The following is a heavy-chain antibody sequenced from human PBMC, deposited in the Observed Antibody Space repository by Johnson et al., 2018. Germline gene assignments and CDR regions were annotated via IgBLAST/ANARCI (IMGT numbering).Heavy chain of an antibody. V-gene: IGHV3-30*18. Sequence: QVQLVESGGGVVQPGRSLRLSCAASGLSFSNSGMPWVRQAPGKGLEWVAIISYDGGNTDYADPVNGRFTISRDNSQNTLFLQMTSLRLEDTVVYYCLNGQWEVPVYYYYGMDVWGQGTSVTVSS. J-gene: IGHJ6*02. D-gene: IGHD1-26*01. CDR2: ISYDGGNT. CDR1: GLSFSNSG. CDR3: LNGQWEVPVYYYYGMDV.